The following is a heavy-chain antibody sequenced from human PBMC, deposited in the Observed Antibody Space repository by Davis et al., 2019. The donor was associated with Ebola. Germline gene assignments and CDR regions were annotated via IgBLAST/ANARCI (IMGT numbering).Heavy chain of an antibody. CDR1: GGSFSGYY. D-gene: IGHD3-16*01. J-gene: IGHJ1*01. CDR3: ARGVYVWSAMPPPLH. Sequence: PSETLSLTCAVYGGSFSGYYWSWIRQPPGKGLEWIGEINHSGSTNYNPSLKSRVTISVDTSKNQFSLKLSSVTAADTAVYYCARGVYVWSAMPPPLHWGQGTLVTVSS. V-gene: IGHV4-34*01. CDR2: INHSGST.